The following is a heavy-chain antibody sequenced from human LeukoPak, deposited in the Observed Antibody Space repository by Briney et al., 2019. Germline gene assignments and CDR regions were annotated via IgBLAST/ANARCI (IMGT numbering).Heavy chain of an antibody. Sequence: SETLSLTCTVSGGSISSYYWSWIRQPAGKGLECIGPIYTTGNTNYSPSLKSRVTISVDKSKKQFSLKLSSVTAADTAVYYCARGAGGDYFDYWGQGTLVTVSS. CDR2: IYTTGNT. CDR3: ARGAGGDYFDY. D-gene: IGHD3-10*01. V-gene: IGHV4-4*07. J-gene: IGHJ4*02. CDR1: GGSISSYY.